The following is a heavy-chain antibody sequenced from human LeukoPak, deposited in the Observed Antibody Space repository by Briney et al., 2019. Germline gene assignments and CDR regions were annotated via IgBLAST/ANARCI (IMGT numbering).Heavy chain of an antibody. CDR2: INPNSGGT. CDR1: GYTFTGYY. D-gene: IGHD2/OR15-2a*01. CDR3: AREAIEYYYYGMDV. J-gene: IGHJ6*02. V-gene: IGHV1-2*02. Sequence: ASVKVSCKASGYTFTGYYMHWVLQAPGQGLEWMGWINPNSGGTNYAQKFQGRVTMTRDTSISTAYMELSRLRSDDTAVYYCAREAIEYYYYGMDVWGQGTTVTVSS.